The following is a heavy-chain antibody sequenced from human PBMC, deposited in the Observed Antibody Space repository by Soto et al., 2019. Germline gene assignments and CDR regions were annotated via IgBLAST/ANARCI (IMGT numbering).Heavy chain of an antibody. CDR2: VTANGGAT. CDR3: ARDHYGVDL. CDR1: GFTFSNYA. V-gene: IGHV3-23*01. J-gene: IGHJ6*02. Sequence: GGSLRLSCAASGFTFSNYAMSWVRQAPGKGLEWVSVVTANGGATYYADSMKGRFTISRNNSKNTVYLQIKSLRAEDTAVYYCARDHYGVDLWGQGATVTVSS.